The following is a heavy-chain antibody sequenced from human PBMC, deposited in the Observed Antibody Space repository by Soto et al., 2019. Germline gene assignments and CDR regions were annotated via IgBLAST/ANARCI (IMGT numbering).Heavy chain of an antibody. J-gene: IGHJ6*02. D-gene: IGHD3-22*01. V-gene: IGHV4-59*01. CDR2: IYYSGST. CDR3: ARLGDYYHSSGYWQPMDV. Sequence: PSETLSLTCTVCGGSISSYYCSWIRQPPWKGLEWIGYIYYSGSTNYNPSLKSRVTISVDTSKNQFSLKLSSVTAADTAVYYCARLGDYYHSSGYWQPMDVWGQGNTVAVSS. CDR1: GGSISSYY.